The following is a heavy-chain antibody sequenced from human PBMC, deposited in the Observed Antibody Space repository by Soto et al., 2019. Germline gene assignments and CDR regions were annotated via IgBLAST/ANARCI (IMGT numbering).Heavy chain of an antibody. D-gene: IGHD2-15*01. CDR1: GFTFSSYW. CDR3: AREGKEPRCYFCYYYYMDV. J-gene: IGHJ6*03. V-gene: IGHV3-7*01. Sequence: EVQLVESGGGLVQPGGSLRLSCAASGFTFSSYWMSWVRQAPGKGLEWVANIKQDASEKYYVDSVQGRFTISSDNAKNSLYLQMNSLRAEDTAVYYCAREGKEPRCYFCYYYYMDVCGKGTTVTVSS. CDR2: IKQDASEK.